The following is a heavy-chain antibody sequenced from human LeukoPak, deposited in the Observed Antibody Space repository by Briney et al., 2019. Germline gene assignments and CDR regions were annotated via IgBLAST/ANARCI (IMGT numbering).Heavy chain of an antibody. J-gene: IGHJ4*02. D-gene: IGHD7-27*01. V-gene: IGHV4-4*07. CDR3: AAGTGQVGSSGNYFDY. CDR1: GVSMESYY. Sequence: SETLSLTCSVSGVSMESYYWTWIRQPAGKGLEWIGRIYPSASANYSPSHRSRATISLDTSKSQFSLDLTSLTAADTAVYYCAAGTGQVGSSGNYFDYWGQGILVTVSS. CDR2: IYPSASA.